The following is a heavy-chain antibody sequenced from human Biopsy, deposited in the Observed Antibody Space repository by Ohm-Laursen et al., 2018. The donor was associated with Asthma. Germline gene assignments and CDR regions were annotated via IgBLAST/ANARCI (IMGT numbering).Heavy chain of an antibody. V-gene: IGHV3-30*18. J-gene: IGHJ1*01. CDR2: ISFDGSNK. CDR1: GFTFSNYG. CDR3: AKDERAYYGSDSKYMQPVPLGD. D-gene: IGHD2-21*01. Sequence: SLRLSCAASGFTFSNYGMHWVRQAPGKGLDWVAVISFDGSNKNYTDSVKGRFTISRDKSDNTLYLQMNSLTAEDTAVYHCAKDERAYYGSDSKYMQPVPLGDWGPGTLVTVSS.